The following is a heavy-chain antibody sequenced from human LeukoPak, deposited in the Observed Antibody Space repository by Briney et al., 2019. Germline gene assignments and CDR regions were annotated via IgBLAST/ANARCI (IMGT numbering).Heavy chain of an antibody. CDR2: IYYSGST. Sequence: SETLSLTCTVSGGSISSYYWSWIRQPPGKELEWIGYIYYSGSTNYNPSLKSRVTISVDTSKNQFSLKLSSVTAADTAVYYCARGRTGSYYYYGMDVWGQGTTVTVSS. CDR1: GGSISSYY. J-gene: IGHJ6*02. V-gene: IGHV4-59*01. CDR3: ARGRTGSYYYYGMDV. D-gene: IGHD3/OR15-3a*01.